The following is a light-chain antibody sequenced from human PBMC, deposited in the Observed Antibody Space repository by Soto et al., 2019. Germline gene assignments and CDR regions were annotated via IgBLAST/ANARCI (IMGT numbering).Light chain of an antibody. J-gene: IGLJ2*01. CDR3: QSYDSSLSGSV. CDR1: SSNIGAGYD. V-gene: IGLV1-40*01. CDR2: DNN. Sequence: QSVLTQPPSVSGAPGQRVTISCTGTSSNIGAGYDVHWYQQFPGTAPKLLIYDNNNRPSGVPDRFSGSKSGTSASLAITGLQAEDEADYYCQSYDSSLSGSVFGGGTKLT.